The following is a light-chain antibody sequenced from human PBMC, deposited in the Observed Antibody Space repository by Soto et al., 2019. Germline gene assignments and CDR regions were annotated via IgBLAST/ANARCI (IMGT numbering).Light chain of an antibody. Sequence: DIHMTQSPSSLSASVGDRVTITCRASQSISSYLNWYQQTPGKAPKLLIYAASSLQSGVPSRFSGSGSGTDFTLTISSLQHEDFATYYCQQSYSTLRTFGQGTKVDIK. CDR3: QQSYSTLRT. V-gene: IGKV1-39*01. J-gene: IGKJ1*01. CDR1: QSISSY. CDR2: AAS.